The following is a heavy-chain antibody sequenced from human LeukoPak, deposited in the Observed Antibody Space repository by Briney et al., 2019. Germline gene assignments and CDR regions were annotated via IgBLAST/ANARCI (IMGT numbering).Heavy chain of an antibody. D-gene: IGHD2-2*01. CDR1: GLSVSKYA. CDR3: AEDPCSSSTCTFDY. J-gene: IGHJ4*02. Sequence: GGSLRLSCGASGLSVSKYAMHWVRQAPGKGLEWVAVIWYDSSKEYYLDSVKGRFTISRDNSKNTLYLQMNSLRAEDTAVYYCAEDPCSSSTCTFDYWGQGTLVTVSS. CDR2: IWYDSSKE. V-gene: IGHV3-33*06.